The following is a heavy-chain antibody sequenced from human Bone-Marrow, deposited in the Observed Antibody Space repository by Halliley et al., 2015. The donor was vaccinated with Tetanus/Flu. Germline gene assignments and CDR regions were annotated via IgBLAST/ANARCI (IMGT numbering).Heavy chain of an antibody. J-gene: IGHJ5*01. D-gene: IGHD6-6*01. CDR2: IYHSGNT. CDR1: GTSFGDHF. CDR3: ARGRSRRVAPPFHS. Sequence: TLSLTCSVYGTSFGDHFWSWIRQTPGKGLEWIGEIYHSGNTNYKASLKSRLKISINATKNLFSLKLNSVTAADTATYFCARGRSRRVAPPFHSWGHGSLLIVSS. V-gene: IGHV4-34*01.